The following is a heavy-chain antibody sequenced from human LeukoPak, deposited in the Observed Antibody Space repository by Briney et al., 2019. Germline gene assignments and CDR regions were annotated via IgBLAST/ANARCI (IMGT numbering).Heavy chain of an antibody. V-gene: IGHV3-48*01. CDR3: ARESLQLGWIDS. D-gene: IGHD6-6*01. CDR1: GFTFSSYR. Sequence: GSLRLSCAASGFTFSSYRMNWVRQAPGKGLEWISYISSSSSTIFYADSVKGRFTISRDNAKNSLYLQMNSLRVEDTAVYYCARESLQLGWIDSWGQGTLVTVSS. CDR2: ISSSSSTI. J-gene: IGHJ5*01.